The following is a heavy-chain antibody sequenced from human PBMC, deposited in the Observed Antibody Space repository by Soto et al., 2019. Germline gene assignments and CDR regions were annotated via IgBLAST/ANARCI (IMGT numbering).Heavy chain of an antibody. CDR1: GGSISSSSYY. CDR3: ARLVTMVRKVYYYGMDV. CDR2: IYYSGST. Sequence: SETLSLTCTVSGGSISSSSYYWGWIRQPPGKGLEWIGSIYYSGSTYYNPSLKSRVTISVDTSKNQFSLKLSSVTAADTAVYYCARLVTMVRKVYYYGMDVWGQGTTVTVSS. J-gene: IGHJ6*02. V-gene: IGHV4-39*01. D-gene: IGHD3-10*01.